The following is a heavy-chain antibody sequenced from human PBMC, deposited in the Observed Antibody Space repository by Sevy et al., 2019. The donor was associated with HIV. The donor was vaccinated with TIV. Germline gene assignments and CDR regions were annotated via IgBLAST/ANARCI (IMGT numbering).Heavy chain of an antibody. J-gene: IGHJ4*02. CDR1: GGSITSLY. Sequence: SETLSRTCTVSGGSITSLYWNWIRQPPGKGLEWFANIYYNGHINYNPSLKSRVTLSLDTSKNQFSLRLSSVTAADTAMYYCAGENAWGSGYSWGQGTLVTVSS. CDR3: AGENAWGSGYS. V-gene: IGHV4-59*08. D-gene: IGHD6-19*01. CDR2: IYYNGHI.